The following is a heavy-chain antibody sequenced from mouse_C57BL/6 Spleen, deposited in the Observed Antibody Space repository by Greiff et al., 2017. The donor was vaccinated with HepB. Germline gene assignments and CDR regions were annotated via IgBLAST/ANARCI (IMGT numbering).Heavy chain of an antibody. Sequence: VQLQQSGPELVKPGASVKISCKASGYSFTGYYMNWVKQSPEKSLEWIGEINPSTGGTTYNQKFKAKATLTVDKSSSTAYMQLKSLTSEDSAVYYCARGGGSSSYWYFDVWGTGTTVTVSS. D-gene: IGHD1-1*01. V-gene: IGHV1-42*01. CDR1: GYSFTGYY. J-gene: IGHJ1*03. CDR2: INPSTGGT. CDR3: ARGGGSSSYWYFDV.